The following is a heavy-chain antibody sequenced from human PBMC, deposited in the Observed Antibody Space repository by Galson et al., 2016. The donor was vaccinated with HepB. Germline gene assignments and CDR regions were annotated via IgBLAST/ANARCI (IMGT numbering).Heavy chain of an antibody. CDR3: ARESSYGDYVLVY. Sequence: SLRLSCAASGFSFSNSGMSWVRQAPGKGLEWVAVIWYDGSNTYYADSVKGRFTISRDNSKNTLNLQMNSLRAEDTAVYYCARESSYGDYVLVYWGQGTLVTVSS. D-gene: IGHD4-17*01. CDR2: IWYDGSNT. J-gene: IGHJ4*02. CDR1: GFSFSNSG. V-gene: IGHV3-33*08.